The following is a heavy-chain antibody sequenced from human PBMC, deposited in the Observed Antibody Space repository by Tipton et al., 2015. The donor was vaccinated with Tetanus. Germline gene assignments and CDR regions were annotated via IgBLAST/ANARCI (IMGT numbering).Heavy chain of an antibody. V-gene: IGHV4-61*01. CDR2: DYHSGST. D-gene: IGHD5-12*01. CDR1: GGSVSRSSHY. Sequence: LRLSCTVSGGSVSRSSHYWTWIRQPPGKELEWVGYDYHSGSTNYHPSLKSRLTISVDTSKNQFSLNLRSVITADTAVYYCARANNDYPKKGPFDYWGQGILATVSS. CDR3: ARANNDYPKKGPFDY. J-gene: IGHJ4*02.